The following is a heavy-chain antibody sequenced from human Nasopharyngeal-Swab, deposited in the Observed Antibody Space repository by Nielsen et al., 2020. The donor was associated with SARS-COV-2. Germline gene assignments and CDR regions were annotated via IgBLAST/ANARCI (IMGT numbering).Heavy chain of an antibody. V-gene: IGHV3-23*03. CDR1: GFTFINYA. CDR2: IYSNDTGT. D-gene: IGHD1-26*01. Sequence: GESLKISCAASGFTFINYAMAWVRQAPGKGLEWVSIIYSNDTGTYYADSLKGRFTISRDDSENTLFLQMNSLRAEDTAVYYCVKVCYESYLCYFDYWGQGSLVTVSS. J-gene: IGHJ4*02. CDR3: VKVCYESYLCYFDY.